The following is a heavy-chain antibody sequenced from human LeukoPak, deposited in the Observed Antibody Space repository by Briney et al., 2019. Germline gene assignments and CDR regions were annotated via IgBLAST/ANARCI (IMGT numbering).Heavy chain of an antibody. J-gene: IGHJ4*02. CDR3: AKVPYYDFWSGYFDY. V-gene: IGHV3-21*04. CDR2: ISSSSSYI. CDR1: GFTFSSYS. D-gene: IGHD3-3*01. Sequence: GGSLRLSCAASGFTFSSYSMNWVRQAPGKGLEWVSSISSSSSYIYYADSVKGRFTISRDNSKNTLYLQMNSLRVEDTAVYYCAKVPYYDFWSGYFDYWGQGTLVTVSS.